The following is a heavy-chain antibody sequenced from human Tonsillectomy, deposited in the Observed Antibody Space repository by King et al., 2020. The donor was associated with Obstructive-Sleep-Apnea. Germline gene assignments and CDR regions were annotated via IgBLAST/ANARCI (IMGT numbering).Heavy chain of an antibody. D-gene: IGHD4-23*01. CDR1: GFTVSNNY. CDR3: ARWDRLGNHRYYFDY. Sequence: EVQLVESGGGLVQPGGSQRLSCAVSGFTVSNNYMNWVRQAPGKGLEWVSLIDSGGSTYYADSVKGRFTISRDNSKNTVYLQMSGLRDEDTAVYYCARWDRLGNHRYYFDYWGQGSLVTVSS. CDR2: IDSGGST. J-gene: IGHJ4*02. V-gene: IGHV3-66*01.